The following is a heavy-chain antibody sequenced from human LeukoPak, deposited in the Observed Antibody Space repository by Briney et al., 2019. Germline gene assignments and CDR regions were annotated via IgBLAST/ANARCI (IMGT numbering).Heavy chain of an antibody. CDR2: ISSSSSYI. CDR3: AREGYSSGWYFDY. J-gene: IGHJ4*02. V-gene: IGHV3-21*01. D-gene: IGHD6-19*01. Sequence: PGGSLRLSCAASGFTFSSYSMNWVRQAPGKGLEWVSSISSSSSYIYYADSVKGRFTISRDNAKNSLYLQMNSLRAEDTAVYCCAREGYSSGWYFDYWGQGTLVTVSS. CDR1: GFTFSSYS.